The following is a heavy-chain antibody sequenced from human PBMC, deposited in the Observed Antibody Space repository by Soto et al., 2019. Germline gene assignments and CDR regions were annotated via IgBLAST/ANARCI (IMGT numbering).Heavy chain of an antibody. CDR1: GYTFSSYA. J-gene: IGHJ5*02. D-gene: IGHD5-12*01. CDR2: INAGNGNT. V-gene: IGHV1-3*01. Sequence: ASVKVSCKASGYTFSSYAMHWVRQAPGQRLEWMGWINAGNGNTKYSQKFQGRVTITRDTSASTAYMELSSLRSEDTAVYYCARGEYSGYYLIPWGKGPRVTVP. CDR3: ARGEYSGYYLIP.